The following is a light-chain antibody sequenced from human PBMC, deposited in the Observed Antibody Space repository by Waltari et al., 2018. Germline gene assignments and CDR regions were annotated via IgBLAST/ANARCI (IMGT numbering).Light chain of an antibody. CDR1: QSVLYSPNNKNY. CDR2: WAS. V-gene: IGKV4-1*01. CDR3: QQYANTPRT. J-gene: IGKJ1*01. Sequence: DIVMTQSPDSLPVSLGERATVNCKSSQSVLYSPNNKNYLAWYQQKPGQPPKLLIYWASTRESGVPDRFSGSGSGTDFTLTISSLQAEDVAVYYCQQYANTPRTFGQGTTVEIK.